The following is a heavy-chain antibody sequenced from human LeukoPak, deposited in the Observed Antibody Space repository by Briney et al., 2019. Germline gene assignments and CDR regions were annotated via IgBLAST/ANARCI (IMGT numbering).Heavy chain of an antibody. D-gene: IGHD3-10*01. Sequence: GGSLRLSCAASGSTFSSYSMNWVRQAPGKGLEWVAVISYDGSNKYYADSVKGRFTISRDNSKNTLYLQMNSLRAEDTAVYYCARDSDYYYYGMDVWGQGTTVTVSS. CDR1: GSTFSSYS. CDR2: ISYDGSNK. J-gene: IGHJ6*02. V-gene: IGHV3-30*03. CDR3: ARDSDYYYYGMDV.